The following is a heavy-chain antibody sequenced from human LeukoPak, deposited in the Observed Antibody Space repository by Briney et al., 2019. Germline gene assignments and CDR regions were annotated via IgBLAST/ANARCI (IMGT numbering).Heavy chain of an antibody. Sequence: ASVKVSCKASGYTFTSYYMHWVRQAPGQGLEWMGIINPSGGSTSYAQKFQGRVTMTRDTSTSTAYMELSSLRSEDTAVYYCARDQSITMVRGVIPFFDYWGQGTLVTVSS. J-gene: IGHJ4*02. V-gene: IGHV1-46*01. CDR3: ARDQSITMVRGVIPFFDY. CDR1: GYTFTSYY. D-gene: IGHD3-10*01. CDR2: INPSGGST.